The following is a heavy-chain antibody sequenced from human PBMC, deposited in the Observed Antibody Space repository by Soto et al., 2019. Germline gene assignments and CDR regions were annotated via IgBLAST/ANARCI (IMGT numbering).Heavy chain of an antibody. J-gene: IGHJ4*02. CDR2: FDLENGET. CDR1: GYTLTELS. D-gene: IGHD3-10*01. V-gene: IGHV1-24*01. Sequence: ASVKVSCKVSGYTLTELSIHWVRQAPGEGLEWMGGFDLENGETIYAQRFQGRVTMTEESSADTPYMELSSLRSEDTAVYYCAIKLRLTNHFDLRDQKTMVTVST. CDR3: AIKLRLTNHFDL.